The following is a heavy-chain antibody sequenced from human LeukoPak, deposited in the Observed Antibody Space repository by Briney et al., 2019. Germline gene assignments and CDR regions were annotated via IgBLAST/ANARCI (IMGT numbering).Heavy chain of an antibody. J-gene: IGHJ4*02. Sequence: GGSLRLSCAASGFTFDDYAMHWVRQAPGKGLEWVSGISWNSGSIGYADSVKGRFTISRDNAKNSLYLQMNSLRAEDMALYYCAKDRGTTISFPLFDYWGQGTLVTVSS. V-gene: IGHV3-9*03. D-gene: IGHD3-9*01. CDR3: AKDRGTTISFPLFDY. CDR1: GFTFDDYA. CDR2: ISWNSGSI.